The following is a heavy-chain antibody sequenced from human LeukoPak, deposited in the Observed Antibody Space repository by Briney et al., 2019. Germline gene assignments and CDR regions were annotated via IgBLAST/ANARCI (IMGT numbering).Heavy chain of an antibody. V-gene: IGHV4-39*07. CDR3: ARRDGYTFYY. CDR1: GGSISSSSYY. J-gene: IGHJ4*02. Sequence: SETLSLTCTVSGGSISSSSYYWGWIRQPPGKGLEWIGSIYYSGSTYYNPSLKSRVTISVDTSKNQFSLKLSSVTAADTAVYYCARRDGYTFYYGGEGTLVAVSS. D-gene: IGHD5-24*01. CDR2: IYYSGST.